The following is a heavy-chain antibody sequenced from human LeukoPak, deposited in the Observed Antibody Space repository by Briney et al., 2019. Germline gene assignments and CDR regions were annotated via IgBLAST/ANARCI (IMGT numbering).Heavy chain of an antibody. V-gene: IGHV1-3*01. CDR2: INAGNGNT. J-gene: IGHJ4*02. Sequence: GASVKVSRKASGYTFIIYVIHWVRQAPGQRLEWMGWINAGNGNTKYSQKFQGRVTITRDTSATTAYMDLRSLRSEDTAVYFCVRHERDFDYWGQGTLVTVSS. CDR1: GYTFIIYV. CDR3: VRHERDFDY. D-gene: IGHD1-1*01.